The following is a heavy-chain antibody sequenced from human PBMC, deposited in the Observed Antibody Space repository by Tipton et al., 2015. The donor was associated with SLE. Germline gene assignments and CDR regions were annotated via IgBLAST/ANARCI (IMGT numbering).Heavy chain of an antibody. Sequence: SLRLSCAASGFTSSSYAMSWVRQAPGKGLEWVAKIKEDGSVKYYVDSVKGRFTVSRDNAKNSLYLQMNSLRAEDTAVYYCARDRYNNYDYWGQGTLVTVSS. CDR3: ARDRYNNYDY. V-gene: IGHV3-7*01. D-gene: IGHD4-11*01. CDR2: IKEDGSVK. J-gene: IGHJ4*02. CDR1: GFTSSSYA.